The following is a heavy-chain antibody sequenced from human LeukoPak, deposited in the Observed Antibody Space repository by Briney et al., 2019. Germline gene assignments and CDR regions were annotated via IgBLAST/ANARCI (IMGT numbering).Heavy chain of an antibody. D-gene: IGHD3-10*01. CDR2: LSGGGGTT. Sequence: GGSLRLSCEASGFTFSSYAMSWVRQAPGKGLEWVSCLSGGGGTTFYPDSVKGRFTISRDNSKNTLYLQMNSLRAEDTAVYYCVRDGRFGELLCDYWGQGTLVTVSS. V-gene: IGHV3-23*01. CDR3: VRDGRFGELLCDY. CDR1: GFTFSSYA. J-gene: IGHJ4*02.